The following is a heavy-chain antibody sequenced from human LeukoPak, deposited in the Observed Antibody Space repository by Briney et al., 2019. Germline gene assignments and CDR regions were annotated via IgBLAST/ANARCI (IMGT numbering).Heavy chain of an antibody. D-gene: IGHD2-15*01. CDR2: IKQDGSEK. V-gene: IGHV3-7*01. CDR3: ARGQLADVY. J-gene: IGHJ4*02. CDR1: GFTFSTYW. Sequence: PGGSLRLSCAASGFTFSTYWMSWVRQAPGKGLEWVAKIKQDGSEKFYVDSVKGRFTISRDNAKNSVYLQMNSLRGEDTAVYYCARGQLADVYWGQGALVTVSS.